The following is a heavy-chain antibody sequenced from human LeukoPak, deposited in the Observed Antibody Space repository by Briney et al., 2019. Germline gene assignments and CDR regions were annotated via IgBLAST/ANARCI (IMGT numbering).Heavy chain of an antibody. CDR3: AKLLVGAIMYFDY. J-gene: IGHJ4*02. D-gene: IGHD1-26*01. CDR2: ISGSGGST. CDR1: GFTFSSYA. Sequence: GGSLSLSCAASGFTFSSYAMSWVRQAPGKGLEWVSAISGSGGSTYYADSVKGRFTISRDNSKNTLYLQMNSLRAEDTAVYYCAKLLVGAIMYFDYWGQGTLVTVSS. V-gene: IGHV3-23*01.